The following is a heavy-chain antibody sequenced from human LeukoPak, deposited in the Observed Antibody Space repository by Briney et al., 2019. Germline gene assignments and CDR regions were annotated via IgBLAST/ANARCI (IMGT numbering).Heavy chain of an antibody. CDR3: ARAKRNAFDI. CDR2: ISRSSSTI. V-gene: IGHV3-48*01. J-gene: IGHJ3*02. Sequence: GGSLRLSCAASGFTFSNYSMNWVRQAPGKGLEWVSYISRSSSTIYYADSVKGRFTISRDNAKKSLYLQMNSLRAEDMAVYYCARAKRNAFDIWGQGTMVTVSS. CDR1: GFTFSNYS.